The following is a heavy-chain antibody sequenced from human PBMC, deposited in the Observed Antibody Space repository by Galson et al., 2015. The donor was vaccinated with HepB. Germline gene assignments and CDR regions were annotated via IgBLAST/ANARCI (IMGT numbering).Heavy chain of an antibody. J-gene: IGHJ4*02. D-gene: IGHD1-26*01. CDR2: ISAYNRNT. V-gene: IGHV1-18*01. CDR1: GYTFSSYS. CDR3: ARNGSYLIDY. Sequence: SVKVSCKASGYTFSSYSITWVRQAPGQGLEWMGWISAYNRNTDYARQLQGRVTMTTDTSASTAYMELRSLRSDDTAVYYCARNGSYLIDYWGQGTLVTVSS.